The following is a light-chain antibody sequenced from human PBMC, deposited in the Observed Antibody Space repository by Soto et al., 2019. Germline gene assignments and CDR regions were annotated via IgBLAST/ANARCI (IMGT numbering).Light chain of an antibody. CDR2: DVN. J-gene: IGLJ1*01. Sequence: QSALTQPASVSGSPGQSITISCTGARTDVYGYDYVTWYQQHPGQAPKLMIYDVNNRPSGVSHRFSGSKSGDTASLTISGLQAEDDADYYCSSYTASAPFYIFGTGTRLTVL. CDR3: SSYTASAPFYI. V-gene: IGLV2-14*03. CDR1: RTDVYGYDY.